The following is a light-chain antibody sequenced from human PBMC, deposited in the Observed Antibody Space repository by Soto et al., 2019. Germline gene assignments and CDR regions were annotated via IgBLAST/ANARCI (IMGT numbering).Light chain of an antibody. Sequence: EIVMTQSPATLSVSPGERATLSCRASQSVSSNLAWYQQKPGQAPRLLIYGASTSATGIPARFSGSRSGTEFTLTISTLQSEDFAVYYCQHYNNWPRTFGQGTKVDIK. CDR1: QSVSSN. J-gene: IGKJ1*01. CDR2: GAS. CDR3: QHYNNWPRT. V-gene: IGKV3-15*01.